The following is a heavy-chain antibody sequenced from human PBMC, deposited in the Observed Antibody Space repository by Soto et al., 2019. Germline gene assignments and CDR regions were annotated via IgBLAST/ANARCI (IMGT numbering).Heavy chain of an antibody. Sequence: PSETLSLTCTVSGGSISSYYWSWIRQPPGKGLEWIGYIYYSGSTNYNPSLKSRVTISVDTSKSQFSLKLSSVTAADTAVYYCAIGGSGSYYNPYYFDYWGQGTLVTVSS. CDR1: GGSISSYY. V-gene: IGHV4-59*01. CDR3: AIGGSGSYYNPYYFDY. J-gene: IGHJ4*02. CDR2: IYYSGST. D-gene: IGHD3-10*01.